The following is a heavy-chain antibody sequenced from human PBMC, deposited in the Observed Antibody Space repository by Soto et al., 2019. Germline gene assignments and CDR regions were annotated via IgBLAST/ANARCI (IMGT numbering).Heavy chain of an antibody. Sequence: GGSLRLSCAASGFTFSSYGMHWVRQAPGKGLEWVAVIWYDGSNKYYADSVKGRFTISRDNSKNTLYLQMNSLRAEDTAVYYCARDQEMATISSVVYWGQGTLVTVSS. CDR3: ARDQEMATISSVVY. J-gene: IGHJ4*02. CDR2: IWYDGSNK. D-gene: IGHD5-12*01. CDR1: GFTFSSYG. V-gene: IGHV3-33*01.